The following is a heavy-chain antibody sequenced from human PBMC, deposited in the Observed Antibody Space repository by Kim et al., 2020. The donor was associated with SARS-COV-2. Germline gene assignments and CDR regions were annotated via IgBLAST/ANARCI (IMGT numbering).Heavy chain of an antibody. CDR1: GFTFSSYA. CDR2: ISYDGSNK. CDR3: ARDVGQLLFPNWFDP. J-gene: IGHJ5*02. V-gene: IGHV3-30-3*01. D-gene: IGHD6-19*01. Sequence: GGSLRLSCAASGFTFSSYAMHWVRQAPGKGLEWVAVISYDGSNKYYADSVKGRFTISRDNSKNTLYLQMNSLRAEDTAVYYCARDVGQLLFPNWFDPWGQGTLVTVSS.